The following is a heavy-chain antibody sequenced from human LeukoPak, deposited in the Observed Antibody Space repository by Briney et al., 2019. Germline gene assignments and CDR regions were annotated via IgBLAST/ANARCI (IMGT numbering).Heavy chain of an antibody. Sequence: GKSLRLSCVVSGFTFSVYGMNWVRQAPGKGLEWVAVISYDGSNKYYADSVKGRFTISRDNSKNTLYLQMNSLRAEDTALYYCAKLPRDYYDSRIDAFDIWGQGTMVSVFS. D-gene: IGHD3-22*01. CDR3: AKLPRDYYDSRIDAFDI. CDR2: ISYDGSNK. J-gene: IGHJ3*02. CDR1: GFTFSVYG. V-gene: IGHV3-30*18.